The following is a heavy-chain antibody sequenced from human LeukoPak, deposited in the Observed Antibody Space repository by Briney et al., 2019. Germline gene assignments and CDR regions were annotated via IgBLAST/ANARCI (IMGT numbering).Heavy chain of an antibody. V-gene: IGHV4-34*01. CDR2: INHSGST. CDR1: GGSFSGYY. J-gene: IGHJ4*02. D-gene: IGHD3-9*01. CDR3: ARVQKNYDILTGYRLKGFDY. Sequence: RASETLSLTCAVYGGSFSGYYWSWIRQPPGKGLEWIGEINHSGSTNYNPSLKSRVTISVDTSRNQFSLKLSSVTAADTAVYYCARVQKNYDILTGYRLKGFDYWGQGTLVTVSS.